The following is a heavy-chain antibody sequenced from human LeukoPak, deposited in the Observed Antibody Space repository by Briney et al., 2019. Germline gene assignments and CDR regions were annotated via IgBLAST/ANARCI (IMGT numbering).Heavy chain of an antibody. CDR3: ARDGSLLWFGEFQTVFYFDY. CDR1: GFTFSSYG. D-gene: IGHD3-10*01. J-gene: IGHJ4*02. CDR2: IWCDGRNK. Sequence: GGSLRLSCAASGFTFSSYGMHWVRQAPGKGLEWVAVIWCDGRNKYYADSVEGRYTISRDNSKNTLYLQMNSLRAEDTAVYYCARDGSLLWFGEFQTVFYFDYWGQGTLVTVSS. V-gene: IGHV3-33*01.